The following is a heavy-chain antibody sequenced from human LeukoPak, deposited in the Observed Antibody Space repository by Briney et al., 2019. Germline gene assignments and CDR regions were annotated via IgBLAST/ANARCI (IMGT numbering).Heavy chain of an antibody. J-gene: IGHJ4*02. D-gene: IGHD5-12*01. CDR3: ARDGMGGYDYFDY. CDR1: GFTFRDHY. V-gene: IGHV3-11*05. Sequence: PGGSPRLSCAAPGFTFRDHYMSWDLQAPGKGVEVGLYISSSNIDTNYADSVKGRFTVSRDNAKNSLYLQMNSLRAEDTAVYYCARDGMGGYDYFDYWGQGTLVTVSS. CDR2: ISSSNIDT.